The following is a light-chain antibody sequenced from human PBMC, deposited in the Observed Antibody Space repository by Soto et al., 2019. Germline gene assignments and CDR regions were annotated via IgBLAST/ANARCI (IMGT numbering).Light chain of an antibody. CDR2: DAS. Sequence: DIQMTQSPSTLSASVGDRVTITCRASQSISSWLAWYQQKPDKAPKLLIYDASTLESGVPSRFSGSGSGTDFTLTISSLQPEDFATYYCQQSYSTPLTFGGGTKVDI. V-gene: IGKV1-39*01. CDR1: QSISSW. CDR3: QQSYSTPLT. J-gene: IGKJ4*01.